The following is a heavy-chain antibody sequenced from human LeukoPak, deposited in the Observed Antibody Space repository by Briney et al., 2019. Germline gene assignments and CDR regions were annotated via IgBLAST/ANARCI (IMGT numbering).Heavy chain of an antibody. CDR3: ALEGSGSFGVVTPFFDP. V-gene: IGHV1-69*05. J-gene: IGHJ5*02. D-gene: IGHD3-3*01. CDR2: IIPIFGTA. Sequence: SVKVSCKASGGTFSSYAISWVRQAPGQGLEWMGGIIPIFGTANYAQKFQGRVTITMDESTSTAYMELSSLRSEDTAVYYCALEGSGSFGVVTPFFDPWGQGTLVTVSS. CDR1: GGTFSSYA.